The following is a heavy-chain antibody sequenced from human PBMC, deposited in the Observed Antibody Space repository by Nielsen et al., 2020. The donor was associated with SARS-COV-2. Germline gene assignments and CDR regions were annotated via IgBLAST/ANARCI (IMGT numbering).Heavy chain of an antibody. CDR1: GGTFSSYA. CDR2: IIPIFGTA. V-gene: IGHV1-69*13. J-gene: IGHJ5*02. D-gene: IGHD2-2*01. Sequence: SVKVSCKASGGTFSSYAVSWVRQAPGQGLEWMGGIIPIFGTANYAQKFQGRVTITADESTSTAYMELSSLRSEDTAVYYCARGVVPAAMTWFDPWGQGTLVTVSS. CDR3: ARGVVPAAMTWFDP.